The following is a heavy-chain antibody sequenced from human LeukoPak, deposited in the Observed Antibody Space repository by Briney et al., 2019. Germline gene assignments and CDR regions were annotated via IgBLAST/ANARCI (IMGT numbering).Heavy chain of an antibody. CDR3: AKGPCLGDSSGCFFDY. Sequence: GGSLRLSCAASGFTFSSYGMHWVRQAPGKGLEWVAVISYDGSNKYYADSVKGRFTISRDNSKNTLYLQMNSLRAEDTAVYYCAKGPCLGDSSGCFFDYWGQGTLVTVSS. D-gene: IGHD3-22*01. CDR2: ISYDGSNK. J-gene: IGHJ4*02. V-gene: IGHV3-30*18. CDR1: GFTFSSYG.